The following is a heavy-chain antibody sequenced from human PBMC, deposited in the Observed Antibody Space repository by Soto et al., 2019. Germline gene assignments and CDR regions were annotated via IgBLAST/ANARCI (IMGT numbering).Heavy chain of an antibody. Sequence: QVQLVQSGAEVKKPGSSVKVSCKASGGIFSSYSISWVRQAPAQGLEWMGRIIQMAGMTNYAPRFQGRVPXAXTXXPRTVYLELASLTSADTGIYSCARGDSGYSSAFDIWGHGTLVTVSS. CDR2: IIQMAGMT. CDR1: GGIFSSYS. J-gene: IGHJ3*02. D-gene: IGHD5-12*01. V-gene: IGHV1-69*02. CDR3: ARGDSGYSSAFDI.